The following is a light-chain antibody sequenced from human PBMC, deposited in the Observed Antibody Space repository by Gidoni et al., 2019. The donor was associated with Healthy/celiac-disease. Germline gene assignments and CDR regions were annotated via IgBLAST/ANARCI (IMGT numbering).Light chain of an antibody. J-gene: IGKJ3*01. CDR2: GAS. CDR3: QQYGSSPFT. Sequence: EIVLTQSPGTLYLSPGERATLTCRASQSVSSSYLTWYQQKPGQAPRLLIYGASSQATGIPDRFSGSGSGTDFTLTISRLDPEDFAVYYCQQYGSSPFTFGPGTKVDIK. V-gene: IGKV3-20*01. CDR1: QSVSSSY.